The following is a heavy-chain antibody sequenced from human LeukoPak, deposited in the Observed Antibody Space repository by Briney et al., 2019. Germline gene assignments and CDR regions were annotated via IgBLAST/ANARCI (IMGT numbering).Heavy chain of an antibody. D-gene: IGHD3-3*01. CDR2: IYTSGST. J-gene: IGHJ6*03. Sequence: SETLSLTCTVSGGSISSYYWSWIRQPAGKGLEWIGRIYTSGSTNYNPSLKSRVTMSVDTSKNQFSLKLSSVTAADTAVYYCARGWRSGYYGYYYYMDVWGKGTTVTVSS. CDR1: GGSISSYY. V-gene: IGHV4-4*07. CDR3: ARGWRSGYYGYYYYMDV.